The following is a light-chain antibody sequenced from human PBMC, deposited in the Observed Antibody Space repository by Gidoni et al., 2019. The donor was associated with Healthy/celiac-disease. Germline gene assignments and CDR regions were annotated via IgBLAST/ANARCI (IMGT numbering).Light chain of an antibody. CDR1: QSISSW. J-gene: IGKJ2*01. Sequence: DIQMTQSPSTLSASVGDRVTITCRASQSISSWLAWYQQKPGNAPKLLIYKASSLESGVPSRFSGSGSGTEFTLTISSLQPDDFATYYCQQYNSYSPDTFGQGTKLGIK. CDR3: QQYNSYSPDT. CDR2: KAS. V-gene: IGKV1-5*03.